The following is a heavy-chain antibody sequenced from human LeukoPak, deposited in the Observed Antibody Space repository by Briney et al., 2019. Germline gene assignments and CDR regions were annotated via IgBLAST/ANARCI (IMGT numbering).Heavy chain of an antibody. CDR2: ISASSSFI. CDR1: GFTFSSYN. CDR3: VGDFQEGDRLWFQGPNWGKIGI. J-gene: IGHJ3*02. V-gene: IGHV3-21*01. D-gene: IGHD7-27*01. Sequence: SGGSLRLSCAATGFTFSSYNMNWVRQAPGKGLEWVTCISASSSFIYYADSVKGRITISRDNAKNSLYLQLNSLRAEDTAVYYCVGDFQEGDRLWFQGPNWGKIGIWGQGTMVTVSS.